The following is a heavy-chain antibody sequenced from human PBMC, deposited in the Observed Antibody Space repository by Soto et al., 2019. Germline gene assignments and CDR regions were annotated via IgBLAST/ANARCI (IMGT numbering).Heavy chain of an antibody. D-gene: IGHD4-4*01. Sequence: GGSLRLSCTASGFTFSDSWMTWVRQAPGKGLEWVARIKPDESEKKYADSVKGRFSISRDNAKNSMYLQMDSLRGEDTAVYYCGRAGSNYASWGQGTLVTVSS. CDR2: IKPDESEK. CDR1: GFTFSDSW. J-gene: IGHJ5*02. V-gene: IGHV3-7*01. CDR3: GRAGSNYAS.